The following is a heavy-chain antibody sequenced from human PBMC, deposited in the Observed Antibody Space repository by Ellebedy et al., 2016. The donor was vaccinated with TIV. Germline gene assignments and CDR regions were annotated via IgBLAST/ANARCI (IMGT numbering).Heavy chain of an antibody. D-gene: IGHD2-15*01. CDR1: GFTFSRFW. CDR3: ARDLATLDP. V-gene: IGHV3-74*01. Sequence: GESLKISCAASGFTFSRFWMHWVRQAPGKGLVWVSRISADGTSSNYADSVEGRFTISRDNAKNTLYLEMNSLRVEDTAVYYCARDLATLDPWGQGTLVTVSS. CDR2: ISADGTSS. J-gene: IGHJ5*02.